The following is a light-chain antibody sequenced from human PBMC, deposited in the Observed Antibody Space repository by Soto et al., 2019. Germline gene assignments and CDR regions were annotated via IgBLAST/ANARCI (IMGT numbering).Light chain of an antibody. CDR1: HSIRDC. V-gene: IGKV1-5*01. Sequence: DIQMTQSSSTLSASVGDSLTITCRASHSIRDCLDWYQQKPGKAPHLLIYDASNLESGVPSRFSGSGSGTEFTLTISSLRPDDFATYYCQQYESYSLTFGGGTRVEIK. J-gene: IGKJ4*02. CDR2: DAS. CDR3: QQYESYSLT.